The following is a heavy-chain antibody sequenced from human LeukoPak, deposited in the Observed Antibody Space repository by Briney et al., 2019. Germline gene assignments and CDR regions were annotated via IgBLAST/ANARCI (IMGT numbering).Heavy chain of an antibody. CDR1: GGSISSSSYY. V-gene: IGHV4-39*01. Sequence: SETLSLTCTVSGGSISSSSYYWGWIRQPPGKGLEWNGSIYYSGSTYYNPSLKSRVTISVDTSKNQFSLKLSSVTAADTAVYYCASHRSSRFWESHGRRFGWFDPWGQGTLVTVPS. J-gene: IGHJ5*02. CDR3: ASHRSSRFWESHGRRFGWFDP. D-gene: IGHD3-10*01. CDR2: IYYSGST.